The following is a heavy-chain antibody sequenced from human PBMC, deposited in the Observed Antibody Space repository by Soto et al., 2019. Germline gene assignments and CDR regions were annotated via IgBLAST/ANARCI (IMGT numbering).Heavy chain of an antibody. V-gene: IGHV3-64*01. CDR1: GFIFSSYG. CDR2: ISSNGAST. Sequence: HPGGSLRLSCAASGFIFSSYGMNWVRQAPGKGLEYVSAISSNGASTFYASSVRGRFIISRDNSKNTLNLQMGSLRVEDMAVYYCVRTTPNNDYTIDIWGRGTMVTVSS. D-gene: IGHD4-4*01. J-gene: IGHJ3*02. CDR3: VRTTPNNDYTIDI.